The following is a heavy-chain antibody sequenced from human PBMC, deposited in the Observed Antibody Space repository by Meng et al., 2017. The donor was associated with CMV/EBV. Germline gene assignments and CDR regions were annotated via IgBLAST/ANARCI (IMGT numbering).Heavy chain of an antibody. J-gene: IGHJ5*02. V-gene: IGHV4-59*01. CDR2: IYYNGNT. CDR3: ARGGTDCWSGYVWFDP. D-gene: IGHD3-3*01. CDR1: AGSISSYY. Sequence: SETLSLTCTVSAGSISSYYWTWIRQPPGKGLEWVGYIYYNGNTNYNPSLKSRVTISVDTSKNQFSLKMSYVTAADTAVYYCARGGTDCWSGYVWFDPWGQGTLVTVSS.